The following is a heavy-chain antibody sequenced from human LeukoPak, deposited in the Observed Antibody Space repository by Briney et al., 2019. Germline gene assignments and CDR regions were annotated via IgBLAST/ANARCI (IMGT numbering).Heavy chain of an antibody. Sequence: SETLSLTCAVYGGSFSGYYWSWIRQPPTEGLEWVGELSHTGNTNYNPSLKSRVTISVDTSKNQFSLKLSSVTAADTAVYYCARGRRGNWSYYGSGSSLYYFDYWGQGTLVTVSS. V-gene: IGHV4-34*01. D-gene: IGHD3-10*01. CDR1: GGSFSGYY. CDR3: ARGRRGNWSYYGSGSSLYYFDY. CDR2: LSHTGNT. J-gene: IGHJ4*02.